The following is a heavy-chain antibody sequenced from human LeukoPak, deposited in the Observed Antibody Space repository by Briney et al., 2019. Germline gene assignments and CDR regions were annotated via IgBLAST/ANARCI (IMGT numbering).Heavy chain of an antibody. CDR3: ARYCSGGSCDWYYGMDV. V-gene: IGHV4-4*02. Sequence: SETLSLTCAVSGGSISSSNWWSWVRQPPGKGLEWIGEIYHSGSTNYNPSLKSRVTISVDKSKNQFSLKLSSVTAADTAVYYCARYCSGGSCDWYYGMDVWGQGTTVTVSS. J-gene: IGHJ6*02. CDR2: IYHSGST. D-gene: IGHD2-15*01. CDR1: GGSISSSNW.